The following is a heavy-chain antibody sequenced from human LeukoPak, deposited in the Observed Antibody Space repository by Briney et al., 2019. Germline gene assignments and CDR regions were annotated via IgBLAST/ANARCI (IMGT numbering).Heavy chain of an antibody. V-gene: IGHV1-46*01. J-gene: IGHJ4*02. CDR3: ARDHGSGYDRSQNFDY. CDR1: GYTFTSYY. CDR2: INPSGGST. Sequence: ASVKVSCKASGYTFTSYYMHWVRQAPGQGLEWMGIINPSGGSTSYAQKFQGRVTMTRDTSTSTVYMELSSLRSEDTAVYYCARDHGSGYDRSQNFDYWGQGTLVTVSS. D-gene: IGHD5-12*01.